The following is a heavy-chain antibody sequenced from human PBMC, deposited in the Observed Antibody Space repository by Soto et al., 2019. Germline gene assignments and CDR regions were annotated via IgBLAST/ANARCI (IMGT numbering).Heavy chain of an antibody. J-gene: IGHJ5*02. CDR3: AKGTYYNSLKKGWLDP. V-gene: IGHV3-23*01. D-gene: IGHD3-10*01. Sequence: EVQLLESGGGLVQPGGSLRLSCAASGFTFNSYAMTWVRQAPGKGLEWVSALIGSGGSTYYADSVRGRFTISRDNSKNTLCLQMNSLRAEDTAVYYCAKGTYYNSLKKGWLDPWGQGTLVTVSS. CDR2: LIGSGGST. CDR1: GFTFNSYA.